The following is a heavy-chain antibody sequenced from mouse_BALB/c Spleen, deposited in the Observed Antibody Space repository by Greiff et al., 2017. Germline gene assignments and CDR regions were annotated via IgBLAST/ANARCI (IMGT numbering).Heavy chain of an antibody. V-gene: IGHV1-5*01. CDR2: IYPGNSDT. J-gene: IGHJ2*01. CDR1: GYTFTSYW. Sequence: QSGTVLARPGASVKMSCKASGYTFTSYWMHWVKQRPGQGLEWIGAIYPGNSDTSYNQKFKGKAKLTAVTSTSTAYMELSSLTNEDSAVYYCTRGDGDVVFDYWGQGTTLTVSS. CDR3: TRGDGDVVFDY. D-gene: IGHD1-1*02.